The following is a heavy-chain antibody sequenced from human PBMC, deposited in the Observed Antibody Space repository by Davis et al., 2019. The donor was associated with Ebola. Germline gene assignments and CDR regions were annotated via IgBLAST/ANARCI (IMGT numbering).Heavy chain of an antibody. D-gene: IGHD2-15*01. CDR3: ARREFYCSGGSCYSGAAFDP. Sequence: GESLKISCKGSGYSFTSYWISWVRQMPGKGLEWMGRIDPSDSYTNYSPSFQGHVTISADKSISTAYLQWSSLKASDTAMYYCARREFYCSGGSCYSGAAFDPWGQGTLVTVSS. V-gene: IGHV5-10-1*01. CDR2: IDPSDSYT. CDR1: GYSFTSYW. J-gene: IGHJ5*02.